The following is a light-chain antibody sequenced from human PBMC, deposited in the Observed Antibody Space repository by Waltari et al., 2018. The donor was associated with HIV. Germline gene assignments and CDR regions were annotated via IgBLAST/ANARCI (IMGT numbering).Light chain of an antibody. CDR2: EVT. CDR3: SSYAGSNTLI. CDR1: SSNVGAYHS. V-gene: IGLV2-8*01. Sequence: QSALTQPPSASGSPGHSVPIPCAGTSSNVGAYHSVPWYQQHPGKAPKLIIYEVTKRPSGVPDRFSGSKSGNAASLTVSGLQTEDEAVYYCSSYAGSNTLIFGGGT. J-gene: IGLJ2*01.